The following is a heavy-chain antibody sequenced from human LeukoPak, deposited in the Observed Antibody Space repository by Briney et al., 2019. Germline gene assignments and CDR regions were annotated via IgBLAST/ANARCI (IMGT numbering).Heavy chain of an antibody. Sequence: PGGSLRLSCAASGFTFSSYAMHWVRQAPGKGLEWVSYISSSGSTIYYADSVKGRFTISRDNAKNSLYLQMNSLRAEDTAVYYCARADLRGEYDSSEVVTNDYWGQGTLVTVSS. J-gene: IGHJ4*02. CDR1: GFTFSSYA. CDR2: ISSSGSTI. CDR3: ARADLRGEYDSSEVVTNDY. D-gene: IGHD3-22*01. V-gene: IGHV3-48*03.